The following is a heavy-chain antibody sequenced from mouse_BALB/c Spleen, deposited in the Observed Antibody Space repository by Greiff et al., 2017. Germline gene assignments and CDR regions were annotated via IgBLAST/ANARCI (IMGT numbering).Heavy chain of an antibody. J-gene: IGHJ3*01. D-gene: IGHD2-14*01. CDR3: ARGRGYYRYDETWFAY. CDR2: ISDGGSYT. V-gene: IGHV5-4*02. CDR1: GFTFSDYY. Sequence: EVQLVESGGGLVKPGGSLKLSCAASGFTFSDYYMYWVRQTPEKRLEWVATISDGGSYTYYPDSVKGRFTISRDNAKNNLYLQMSSLKSEDTAMYCCARGRGYYRYDETWFAYWGQGTLVTVSA.